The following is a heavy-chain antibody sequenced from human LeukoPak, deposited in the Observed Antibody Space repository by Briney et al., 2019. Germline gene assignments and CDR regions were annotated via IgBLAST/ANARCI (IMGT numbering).Heavy chain of an antibody. V-gene: IGHV3-30-3*01. CDR2: ISYDGSNK. J-gene: IGHJ6*02. CDR1: GFTFSSYA. CDR3: ARDEDVAVVPAAMCHYYGMDV. Sequence: GGSLRLSCAASGFTFSSYAMHWVRQAPGKGLEWVAVISYDGSNKYYADSVKGRFTISRDNSKNTLYLQMNSLRAEDTAVYYCARDEDVAVVPAAMCHYYGMDVWGQGTTVTVSS. D-gene: IGHD2-2*01.